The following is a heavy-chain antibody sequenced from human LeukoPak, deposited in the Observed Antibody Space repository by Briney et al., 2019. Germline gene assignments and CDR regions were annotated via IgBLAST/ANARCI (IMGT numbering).Heavy chain of an antibody. CDR2: INPNSGGT. CDR1: GYTFTGYY. Sequence: GASVKVSCKASGYTFTGYYMHWVRQAPGQGLEWMGWINPNSGGTNYAQKFQGRVTMTRDTSISTAYMELSRLRSDDTAVYYCARDGVRIQLWLEYYYYMDVWGKGTTVTVSS. J-gene: IGHJ6*03. CDR3: ARDGVRIQLWLEYYYYMDV. V-gene: IGHV1-2*02. D-gene: IGHD5-18*01.